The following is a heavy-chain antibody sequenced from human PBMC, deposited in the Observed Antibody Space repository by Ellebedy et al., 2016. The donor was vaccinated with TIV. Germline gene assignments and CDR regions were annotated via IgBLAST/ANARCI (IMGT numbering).Heavy chain of an antibody. CDR1: GFTFSDYT. D-gene: IGHD3-9*01. J-gene: IGHJ3*02. V-gene: IGHV3-9*01. CDR2: ISWNSGSI. CDR3: TKEVAGILTGQAGAFDI. Sequence: SLKISXAVSGFTFSDYTMHWVRQAPGKGLEWVSGISWNSGSIGYADSVKGRFTISRDNAKNSLYLQMNSLRAEDTALYYCTKEVAGILTGQAGAFDIWGQGTMVTVSS.